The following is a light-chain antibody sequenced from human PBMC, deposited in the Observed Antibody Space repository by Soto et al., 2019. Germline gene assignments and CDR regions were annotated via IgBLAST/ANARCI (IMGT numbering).Light chain of an antibody. CDR1: QSVISRY. Sequence: EIVLTQSPATLSLSPGEVATLSCMASQSVISRYIAGYQQRPGQAPRLHIYGASKRATGSPDRISGSGSGTEFTLTISRLEPEDFAAYYCQQYGKLPLTFGGGTQVEIK. CDR3: QQYGKLPLT. V-gene: IGKV3-20*01. J-gene: IGKJ4*01. CDR2: GAS.